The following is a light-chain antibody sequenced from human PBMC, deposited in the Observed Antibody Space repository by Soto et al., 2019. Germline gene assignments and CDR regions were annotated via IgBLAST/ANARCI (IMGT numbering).Light chain of an antibody. J-gene: IGLJ1*01. CDR2: RNN. Sequence: QSALTQPPSASGTPGQRVTISCSGSSSNIGSNYVYWYQQLPGTAPKILIYRNNQRPSGVPDRFSGSKSGTSASLAISGLRSEDEADYYCAAWDDSLSGPGFFGTGTKVTVL. V-gene: IGLV1-47*01. CDR3: AAWDDSLSGPGF. CDR1: SSNIGSNY.